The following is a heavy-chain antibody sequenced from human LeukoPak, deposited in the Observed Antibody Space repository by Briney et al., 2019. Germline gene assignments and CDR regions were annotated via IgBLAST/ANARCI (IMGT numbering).Heavy chain of an antibody. CDR2: ISSSSYI. V-gene: IGHV3-21*01. CDR3: ARAYYGSGSYYQQRFDY. CDR1: GFTFSSYS. D-gene: IGHD3-10*01. J-gene: IGHJ4*02. Sequence: GGSLRLSCAASGFTFSSYSMNWVRQAPGKGLEWVSSISSSSYIYYADSVKGRFTISRDNAKNSLYLLMNSLRAEDTAVYYCARAYYGSGSYYQQRFDYWGQGTLVTVSS.